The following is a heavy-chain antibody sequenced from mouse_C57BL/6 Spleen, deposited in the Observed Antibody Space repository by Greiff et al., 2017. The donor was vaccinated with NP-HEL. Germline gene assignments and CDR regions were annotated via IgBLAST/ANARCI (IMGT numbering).Heavy chain of an antibody. V-gene: IGHV1-75*01. CDR3: ASPHYYGSSFGAMDY. CDR2: IFPGSGST. D-gene: IGHD1-1*01. J-gene: IGHJ4*01. Sequence: VKLMESGPELVKPGASVKISCKASGYTFTDYYINWVKQRPGQGLEWIGWIFPGSGSTYYNEKFKGKATLTVDKSSSTAYMLLSSLTSEDSAVYFCASPHYYGSSFGAMDYWGQGTSVTVSS. CDR1: GYTFTDYY.